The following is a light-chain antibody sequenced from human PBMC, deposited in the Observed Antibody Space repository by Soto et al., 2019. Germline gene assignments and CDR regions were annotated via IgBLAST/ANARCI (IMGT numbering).Light chain of an antibody. CDR2: DVS. CDR3: SSYTAYGTYV. Sequence: QSVLTQPASVSGAPGQSVTISCTGADSDVGGYNYVSWYQQYPGKAPQLMIYDVSGRPSGVSDRFSGSKSGNTASLTISGLQAEEEADYYCSSYTAYGTYVFGTGTKVTVL. V-gene: IGLV2-14*01. J-gene: IGLJ1*01. CDR1: DSDVGGYNY.